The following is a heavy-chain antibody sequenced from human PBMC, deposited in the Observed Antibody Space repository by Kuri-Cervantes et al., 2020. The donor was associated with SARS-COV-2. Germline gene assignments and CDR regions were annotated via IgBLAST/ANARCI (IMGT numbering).Heavy chain of an antibody. Sequence: GGSLRLSCAASGFTFSSYWMSWVRQAPGKGLEWVSSISSSSSYIYYADSVKGRFTISRDNAKNSLYLQMNSLGAEDTAVYYCASGEIAASGTIYYFDYWGQGTLVTVSS. CDR3: ASGEIAASGTIYYFDY. V-gene: IGHV3-21*01. CDR1: GFTFSSYW. J-gene: IGHJ4*02. CDR2: ISSSSSYI. D-gene: IGHD1-7*01.